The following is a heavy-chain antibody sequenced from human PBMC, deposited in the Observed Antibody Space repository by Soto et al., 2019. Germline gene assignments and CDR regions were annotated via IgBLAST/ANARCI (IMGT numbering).Heavy chain of an antibody. CDR2: MNPNSGNT. Sequence: GASVKVSCKASGYTFTSYDINWVRQATGQGLEWMGWMNPNSGNTGYAQKFQGRVTMTWDTFISTAYMELSSLRSEDTAVYYCAIRIAGVFIYYWGQGTLVTVS. V-gene: IGHV1-8*01. D-gene: IGHD6-13*01. CDR3: AIRIAGVFIYY. J-gene: IGHJ4*02. CDR1: GYTFTSYD.